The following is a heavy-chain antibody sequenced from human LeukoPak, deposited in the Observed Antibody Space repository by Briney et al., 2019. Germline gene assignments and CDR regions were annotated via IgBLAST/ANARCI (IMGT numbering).Heavy chain of an antibody. D-gene: IGHD3-22*01. V-gene: IGHV3-20*04. CDR2: INWNGGTT. CDR3: ARDKHYYDSSNYV. CDR1: GFTFNDYG. J-gene: IGHJ4*02. Sequence: GGSLRLSCAASGFTFNDYGMSWVRQGPGKGLEWVSGINWNGGTTGYADSVKGRFTISRDNAKNSLYLQMNSLRAEDTALYYCARDKHYYDSSNYVWGQGTLVTVSS.